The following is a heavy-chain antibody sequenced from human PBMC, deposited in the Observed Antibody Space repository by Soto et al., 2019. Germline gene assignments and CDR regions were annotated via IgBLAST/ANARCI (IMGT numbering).Heavy chain of an antibody. CDR3: ARWTRPLAYCGGDCYPNLYYFDY. CDR2: ISSSSSYI. J-gene: IGHJ4*02. V-gene: IGHV3-21*01. CDR1: GFTFSSYS. Sequence: EVQLVESGGGLVKPGGSLRLSCAASGFTFSSYSMNWVRQAPGKGLEWVSSISSSSSYIYYADSVKGRFTISRDNAKNSLYRQMNSLRAEDTAVYYCARWTRPLAYCGGDCYPNLYYFDYWGQGTLVTVSS. D-gene: IGHD2-21*01.